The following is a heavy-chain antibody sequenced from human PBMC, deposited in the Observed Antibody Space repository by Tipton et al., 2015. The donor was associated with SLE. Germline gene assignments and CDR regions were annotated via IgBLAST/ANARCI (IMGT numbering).Heavy chain of an antibody. V-gene: IGHV4-39*07. CDR3: ARGWDYDFWSGYADY. D-gene: IGHD3-3*01. Sequence: TLSLTCTVSGGSISTSSYYWAWIRQPPGKGLECIGNINYSGTTSYNPSLKSRVTISVDTSKNQFSLKLSSVTAADTAVYYCARGWDYDFWSGYADYWGQGTLVTVSS. CDR1: GGSISTSSYY. CDR2: INYSGTT. J-gene: IGHJ4*02.